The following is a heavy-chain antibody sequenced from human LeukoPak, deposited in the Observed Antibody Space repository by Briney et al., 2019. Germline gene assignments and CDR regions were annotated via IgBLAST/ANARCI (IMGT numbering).Heavy chain of an antibody. V-gene: IGHV4-34*01. J-gene: IGHJ5*02. CDR1: GGSFSGYY. CDR2: INHSGST. CDR3: ARSPGGVNNWFDP. D-gene: IGHD2-8*01. Sequence: PSETLSLTCAVYGGSFSGYYWSWIRQPPGKGLEWIGEINHSGSTNYNPSLKSRVTISLDTSKNQFSLKVSTVTAADTAVYYCARSPGGVNNWFDPWGQGTLVTVSS.